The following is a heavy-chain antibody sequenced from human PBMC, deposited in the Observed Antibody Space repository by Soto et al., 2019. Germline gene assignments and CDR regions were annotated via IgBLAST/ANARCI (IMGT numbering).Heavy chain of an antibody. Sequence: GGSLRLSCAASGFTFSSYGMHWVRQAPGKGLEWVAVIWYDGSNKYYADSVKGRFTISRDNSKNTLYLQMNSLRAEDTAVYYCARDSSHCSGGSCYYFDYWGQGTLVTVSS. V-gene: IGHV3-33*01. D-gene: IGHD2-15*01. CDR2: IWYDGSNK. CDR3: ARDSSHCSGGSCYYFDY. J-gene: IGHJ4*02. CDR1: GFTFSSYG.